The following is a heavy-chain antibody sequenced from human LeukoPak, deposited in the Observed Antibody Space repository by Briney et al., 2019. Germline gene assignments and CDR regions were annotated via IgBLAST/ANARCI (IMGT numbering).Heavy chain of an antibody. V-gene: IGHV4-39*01. J-gene: IGHJ1*01. CDR3: ARHLRWLQNAQFNL. Sequence: PSETLSLTCSVSGGTISNSNYYWGWIRQPPGKGLEWIGTISYRGNTYYKPSLKSRVAISGDTSKNQFSLRLTSATAADTATYYCARHLRWLQNAQFNLWGQGILVSVSS. CDR2: ISYRGNT. D-gene: IGHD5-24*01. CDR1: GGTISNSNYY.